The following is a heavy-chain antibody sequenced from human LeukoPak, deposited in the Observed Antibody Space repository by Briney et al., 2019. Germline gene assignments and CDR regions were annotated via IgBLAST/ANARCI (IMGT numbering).Heavy chain of an antibody. J-gene: IGHJ5*02. CDR3: AREKIAYYDNSGRGWFDP. CDR2: IYHSGGT. V-gene: IGHV4-38-2*02. CDR1: GDFISSGFH. Sequence: SSETLSLTCTVSGDFISSGFHWGWIRQPPGKGLEWIGSIYHSGGTFYNPSLKSRVTISVDTSKNQFSLKLSSVTAADTAVYYCAREKIAYYDNSGRGWFDPWGQGTLVTVSS. D-gene: IGHD3-22*01.